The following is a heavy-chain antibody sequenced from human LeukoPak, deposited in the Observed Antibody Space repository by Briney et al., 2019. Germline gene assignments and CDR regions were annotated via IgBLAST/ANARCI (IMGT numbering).Heavy chain of an antibody. CDR3: AILGRGALVGATPKGDAFDI. J-gene: IGHJ3*02. Sequence: SETLSLTCTVSGGSISSSSYYWGWIRQPPGKGLEWIGSIYYSGSTYYNPSLKSRVTISVDTSKNQFSLKLSSVTAADTAVYYCAILGRGALVGATPKGDAFDIWGQGTMVTVSS. V-gene: IGHV4-39*07. D-gene: IGHD1-26*01. CDR1: GGSISSSSYY. CDR2: IYYSGST.